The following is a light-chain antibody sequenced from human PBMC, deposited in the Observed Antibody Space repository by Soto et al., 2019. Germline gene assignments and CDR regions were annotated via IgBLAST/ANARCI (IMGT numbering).Light chain of an antibody. CDR1: QSVSSN. V-gene: IGKV3-15*01. CDR3: QQYNNWNT. CDR2: GAY. Sequence: EIVMTQSPATLSVSPGERATLSCMASQSVSSNLAWYQQKHGQAPRLLIYGAYTRATGIPARFSGSGSGTEFTLTISSLQAEDFAVYYCQQYNNWNTFGQGTKLEI. J-gene: IGKJ2*01.